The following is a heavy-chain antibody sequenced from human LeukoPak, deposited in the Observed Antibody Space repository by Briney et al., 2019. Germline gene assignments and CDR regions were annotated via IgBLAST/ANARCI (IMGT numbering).Heavy chain of an antibody. Sequence: PGRSLRLSCAASGFTFSSYGMHWVRQAPGKGLEWVAVISYDGSNKYYADSVKGRFTISRDNSKNTLYLQMNSLRAEDTAVYYCAKDWIGPHDCSSTSCYFGFFDHWGQGTLVTVSS. D-gene: IGHD2-2*01. CDR1: GFTFSSYG. V-gene: IGHV3-30*18. CDR3: AKDWIGPHDCSSTSCYFGFFDH. CDR2: ISYDGSNK. J-gene: IGHJ4*02.